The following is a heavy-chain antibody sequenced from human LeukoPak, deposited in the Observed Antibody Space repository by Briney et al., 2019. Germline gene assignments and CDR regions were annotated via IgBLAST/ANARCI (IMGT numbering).Heavy chain of an antibody. CDR2: INPNSGGT. J-gene: IGHJ6*03. Sequence: ASVKVSCKASGYTFTGYYMHWVRQAPGQGLEWMGWINPNSGGTNYAQKFQERVTITRDMSTSTAYMELSSLRSEDTAVYYCAADFGTGGKRKGYSSSWYVDYYYYMDVWGKGTTVTVSS. V-gene: IGHV1-2*02. CDR1: GYTFTGYY. D-gene: IGHD6-13*01. CDR3: AADFGTGGKRKGYSSSWYVDYYYYMDV.